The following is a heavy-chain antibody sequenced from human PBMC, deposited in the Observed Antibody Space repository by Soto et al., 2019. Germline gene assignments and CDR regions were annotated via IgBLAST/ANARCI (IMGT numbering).Heavy chain of an antibody. Sequence: SETLSLTCAVSGGSMIAYYWNWMRQPPGKGLQWIGYTYYSGSTTYNPSLKSRVTISVDSSKNQFSLKLDSVTPADTAVYYCARVRGTAGKRYFDYWGPGTLVTV. D-gene: IGHD6-13*01. V-gene: IGHV4-59*01. CDR3: ARVRGTAGKRYFDY. J-gene: IGHJ4*02. CDR2: TYYSGST. CDR1: GGSMIAYY.